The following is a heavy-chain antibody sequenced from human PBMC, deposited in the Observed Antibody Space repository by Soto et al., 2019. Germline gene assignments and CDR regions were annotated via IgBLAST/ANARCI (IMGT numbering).Heavy chain of an antibody. V-gene: IGHV3-11*05. CDR3: ARSITDYYDSSGYYDDY. J-gene: IGHJ4*02. D-gene: IGHD3-22*01. CDR1: GFTFSDYY. Sequence: QVQLVESGGGLVQPGGSLRLSCAASGFTFSDYYMSWIRQAPGKGLEWVSYISSSSSYTNYADSVKGRFSISRDNAKNSLYLQMNSLRAEDTAVYYCARSITDYYDSSGYYDDYGGQGTLVTVSS. CDR2: ISSSSSYT.